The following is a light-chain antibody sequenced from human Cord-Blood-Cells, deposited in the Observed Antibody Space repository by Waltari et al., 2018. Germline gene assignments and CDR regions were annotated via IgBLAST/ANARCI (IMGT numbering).Light chain of an antibody. CDR3: CSYAGTNWV. Sequence: QSALTQPASVSGSPGQSITISCTGTSSDVGRYNLLSWYQQHPGKAPKLMLYEGSKRPSGVSNRFSGSKSGNTASLTISGLQAEDEADYYCCSYAGTNWVFGGGTKLTVL. J-gene: IGLJ3*02. V-gene: IGLV2-23*01. CDR2: EGS. CDR1: SSDVGRYNL.